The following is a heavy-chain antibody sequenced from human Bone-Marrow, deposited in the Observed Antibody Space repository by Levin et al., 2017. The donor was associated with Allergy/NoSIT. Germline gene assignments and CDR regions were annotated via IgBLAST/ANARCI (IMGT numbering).Heavy chain of an antibody. CDR1: GGTFSSYA. V-gene: IGHV1-69*06. D-gene: IGHD2-15*01. CDR2: IIPIFGTA. J-gene: IGHJ4*02. Sequence: KISCKASGGTFSSYAISWVRQAPGQGLEWMGGIIPIFGTANYAQKFQGRVTITADKSTSTAYMELSSLRSEDTAVYYCARFSRYCSGGSCYGFDYWGQGTLVTVSS. CDR3: ARFSRYCSGGSCYGFDY.